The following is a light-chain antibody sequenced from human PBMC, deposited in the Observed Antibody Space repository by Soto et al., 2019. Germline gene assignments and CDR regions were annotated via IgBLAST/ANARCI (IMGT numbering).Light chain of an antibody. CDR1: QSISSW. J-gene: IGKJ1*01. CDR2: DAS. CDR3: QQYNSYWT. Sequence: DIQMTQSPSTLTASVRDRVTITCRASQSISSWLAWYQQKPRKAPKLLIYDASSVESGVPSRFSGSGSGTEFTLTISSLQPDDFATYYCQQYNSYWTFGQGTKVDIK. V-gene: IGKV1-5*01.